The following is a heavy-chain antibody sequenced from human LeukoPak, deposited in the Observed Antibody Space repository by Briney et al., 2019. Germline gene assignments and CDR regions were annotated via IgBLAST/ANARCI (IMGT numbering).Heavy chain of an antibody. J-gene: IGHJ4*02. Sequence: SETLSLTCAVYGGSFSGYYWSWVRQPPGKGLEWIGEINHSGSTNYNPSLKSRVTISVDTSKNQFSLKLSSVTAADTAVYYCARGSQSLGYCSGGSCRAKIFDYWGQGTLVTVSS. CDR3: ARGSQSLGYCSGGSCRAKIFDY. CDR1: GGSFSGYY. CDR2: INHSGST. D-gene: IGHD2-15*01. V-gene: IGHV4-34*01.